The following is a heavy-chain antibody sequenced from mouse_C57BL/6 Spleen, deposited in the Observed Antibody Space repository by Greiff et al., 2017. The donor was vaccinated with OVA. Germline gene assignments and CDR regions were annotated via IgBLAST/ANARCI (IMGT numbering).Heavy chain of an antibody. J-gene: IGHJ2*01. CDR3: ARQDSNFYYFDY. CDR1: GFTFSSYG. D-gene: IGHD2-5*01. V-gene: IGHV5-6*01. Sequence: EVMLVESGGDLVKPGGSLKLSCAASGFTFSSYGMSWVRQTPDKRLEWVATISSGGSYTYYPDSVKGRFTISRDNAKNTLYLQMSSLKSEYTAMYYCARQDSNFYYFDYWGQGTTLTVSS. CDR2: ISSGGSYT.